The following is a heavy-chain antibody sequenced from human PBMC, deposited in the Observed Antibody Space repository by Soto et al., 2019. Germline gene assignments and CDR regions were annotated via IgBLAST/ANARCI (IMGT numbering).Heavy chain of an antibody. D-gene: IGHD2-21*02. CDR1: RYTFTDYY. V-gene: IGHV1-2*02. J-gene: IGHJ4*02. CDR3: ARPAYCGGGCYYYFDN. Sequence: ASVKVSCKTSRYTFTDYYMHWLRQAPGQGLEWLGWINANSGGTVYAQKFQGRVTMTRDTSISTAYMELSGLTSDDTAVYYCARPAYCGGGCYYYFDNWGQGTLVTVYS. CDR2: INANSGGT.